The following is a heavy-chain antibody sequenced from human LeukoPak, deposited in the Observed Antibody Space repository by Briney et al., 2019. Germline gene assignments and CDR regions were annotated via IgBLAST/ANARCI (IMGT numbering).Heavy chain of an antibody. Sequence: PSETLSRTCTVSGASISSYSWSWIRQPTGMGLKWILDVSYSGSTNDNPSLKSRVAMSLDTSKNQFSLQRKPVTAADTAVYFCARISVVLAGPTYWYFARWGRGTLVTVSS. V-gene: IGHV4-59*08. D-gene: IGHD3-9*01. J-gene: IGHJ2*01. CDR2: VSYSGST. CDR3: ARISVVLAGPTYWYFAR. CDR1: GASISSYS.